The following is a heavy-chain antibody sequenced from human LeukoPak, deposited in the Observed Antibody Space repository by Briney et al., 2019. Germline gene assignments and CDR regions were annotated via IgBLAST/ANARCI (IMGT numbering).Heavy chain of an antibody. CDR1: GGTFSSYA. Sequence: ASVKVSCKASGGTFSSYAISWVRQAPGQGLEWMGRIIPILGIASYAQKFQGRVTITTDESTSTAYMELSSLRFGDTAVYYCARDLCSSCYDGWFDPWGQGTLVTVSS. V-gene: IGHV1-69*04. J-gene: IGHJ5*02. CDR3: ARDLCSSCYDGWFDP. D-gene: IGHD2-2*01. CDR2: IIPILGIA.